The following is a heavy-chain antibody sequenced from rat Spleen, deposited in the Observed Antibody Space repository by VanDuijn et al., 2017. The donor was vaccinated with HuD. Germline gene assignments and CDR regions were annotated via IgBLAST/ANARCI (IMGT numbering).Heavy chain of an antibody. CDR2: INPDGGRT. J-gene: IGHJ2*01. Sequence: EVQLVESGGGLVQPGRSLKLSCAASGFTFSDYYIAWVRQAPGKGLEWVSSINPDGGRTYYPDSVKGRFTISRDNAENTVYLQMNSLRSEDTATYYCAVSGYGYWGQGIMVIVSS. D-gene: IGHD4-3*01. CDR1: GFTFSDYY. CDR3: AVSGYGY. V-gene: IGHV5-58*01.